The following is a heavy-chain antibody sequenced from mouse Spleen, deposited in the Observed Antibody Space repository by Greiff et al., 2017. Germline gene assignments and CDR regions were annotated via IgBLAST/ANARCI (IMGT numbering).Heavy chain of an antibody. Sequence: QVQLKQPGAELVKPGASVKLSCKASGYTFTSYWMHWVKQRPGQGLEWIGMIHPNSGSTNYNEKFKSKATLTVDKSSSTAYMQLSSLTSEDSAVYYCARSVVATTMDYWGQGTSVTVSS. CDR1: GYTFTSYW. CDR2: IHPNSGST. V-gene: IGHV1-64*01. CDR3: ARSVVATTMDY. J-gene: IGHJ4*01. D-gene: IGHD1-1*01.